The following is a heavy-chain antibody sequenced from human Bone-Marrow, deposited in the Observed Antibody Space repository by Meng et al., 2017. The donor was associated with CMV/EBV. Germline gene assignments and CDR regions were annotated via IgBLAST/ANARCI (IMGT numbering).Heavy chain of an antibody. CDR1: GGSINSVGYY. J-gene: IGHJ4*02. CDR2: IYYSGGT. V-gene: IGHV4-31*03. Sequence: SETLSLTCTVSGGSINSVGYYWTWIRQRPGKGLEWIGYIYYSGGTNYNPSLQSRVTISVDTSKNQFSLKLSSVTAADTAMYYCARSVGCSSTYCYTYTSSWYPADWGQGPRVTGYS. D-gene: IGHD6-13*01. CDR3: ARSVGCSSTYCYTYTSSWYPAD.